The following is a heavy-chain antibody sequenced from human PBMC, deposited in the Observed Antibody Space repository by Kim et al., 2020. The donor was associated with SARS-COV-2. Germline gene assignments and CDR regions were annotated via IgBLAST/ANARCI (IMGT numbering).Heavy chain of an antibody. D-gene: IGHD6-19*01. V-gene: IGHV4-39*01. CDR3: ARQVVGSGSRHFDY. Sequence: NPSLKSRVTISVDTSKNQFSLKLSSVTAADTAVYYCARQVVGSGSRHFDYWGQGTLVTISS. J-gene: IGHJ4*02.